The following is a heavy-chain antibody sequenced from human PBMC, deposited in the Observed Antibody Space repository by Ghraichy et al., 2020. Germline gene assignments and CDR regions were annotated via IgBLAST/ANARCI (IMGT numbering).Heavy chain of an antibody. CDR2: IDNSGLT. J-gene: IGHJ6*02. D-gene: IGHD2-21*02. CDR3: ARGSSSKSPRDHYYTLDV. CDR1: GGSFSRGDYY. V-gene: IGHV4-31*03. Sequence: QTLSLTCTVSGGSFSRGDYYWNWIRQHPAKGLEWIGNIDNSGLTHYNPSLESRIYIFADTSEFSLKLYSVTAADAALYYCARGSSSKSPRDHYYTLDVWGQGTTVTVSS.